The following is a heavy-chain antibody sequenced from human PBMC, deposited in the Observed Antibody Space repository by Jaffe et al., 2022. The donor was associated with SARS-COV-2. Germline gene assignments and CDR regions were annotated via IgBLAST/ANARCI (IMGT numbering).Heavy chain of an antibody. J-gene: IGHJ6*02. V-gene: IGHV3-33*01. D-gene: IGHD2-15*01. CDR1: GFTFSSYA. Sequence: QVQLVGSGGGVVQPGRSLRLSCAASGFTFSSYAMHWVRQAPGKGLEWVALIWSDGGNKYYADSVKGRFSISRDNSKKTLYLQMNSLRAEDTAVYYCARMDVGVTGTIYYYNALDVWGQGTTVTVSS. CDR3: ARMDVGVTGTIYYYNALDV. CDR2: IWSDGGNK.